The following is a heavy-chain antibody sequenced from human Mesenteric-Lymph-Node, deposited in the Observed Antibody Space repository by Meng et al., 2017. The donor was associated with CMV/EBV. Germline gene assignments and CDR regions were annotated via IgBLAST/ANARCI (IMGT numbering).Heavy chain of an antibody. D-gene: IGHD3-22*01. J-gene: IGHJ4*02. CDR3: ARADYYDSSGYYYFDY. Sequence: ASINSGDYYWTGNRQHPGKGLEWIGYIYYSDTTYYNPSLKSRVTISIDTSENQFSLMLTSVTAADTAVYYCARADYYDSSGYYYFDYWGQGTLVTVSS. V-gene: IGHV4-31*02. CDR1: ASINSGDYY. CDR2: IYYSDTT.